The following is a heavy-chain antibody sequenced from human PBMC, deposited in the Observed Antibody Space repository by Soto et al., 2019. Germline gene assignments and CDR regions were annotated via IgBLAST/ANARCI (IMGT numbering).Heavy chain of an antibody. V-gene: IGHV1-2*04. J-gene: IGHJ6*02. Sequence: QVQLVQSGAEVKKPGASVKVSCKASGYTFTDYYMHWVRQAPGQRLEWMGGINPNSGTTNYAQKCQGWVTMTRDTSITTVYMEVSRLRSDDTAVYYCARVPRGVYYGMDVWGQGTTVTVSS. CDR2: INPNSGTT. D-gene: IGHD3-10*01. CDR1: GYTFTDYY. CDR3: ARVPRGVYYGMDV.